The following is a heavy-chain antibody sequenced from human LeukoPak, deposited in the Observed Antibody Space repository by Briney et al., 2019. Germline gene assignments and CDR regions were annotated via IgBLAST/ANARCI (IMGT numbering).Heavy chain of an antibody. CDR2: IYYSGST. J-gene: IGHJ4*02. V-gene: IGHV4-59*01. CDR3: ARGLELYYFDY. Sequence: SETLSLTCTVSGGFISSYYWSWIRQSPGKGLEWIGYIYYSGSTNYNPSLKSRVITSVDTSKNQSSLKLSSVTAADTAVYSCARGLELYYFDYWGQGTLVTVSS. D-gene: IGHD1-26*01. CDR1: GGFISSYY.